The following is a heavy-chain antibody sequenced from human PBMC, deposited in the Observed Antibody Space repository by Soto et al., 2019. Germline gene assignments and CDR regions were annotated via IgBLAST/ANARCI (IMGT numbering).Heavy chain of an antibody. J-gene: IGHJ4*02. CDR3: ATYRYDSSGYPYFDY. CDR1: GYTFTSYD. V-gene: IGHV1-8*01. CDR2: MNPNNGNT. Sequence: SVKVSCKASGYTFTSYDINWVRQATGQGLEWMGWMNPNNGNTGYAQDFQGRVTMTRNTSISAAYMELSSLRSEDTAVYYCATYRYDSSGYPYFDYWGQGTLVTVSS. D-gene: IGHD3-22*01.